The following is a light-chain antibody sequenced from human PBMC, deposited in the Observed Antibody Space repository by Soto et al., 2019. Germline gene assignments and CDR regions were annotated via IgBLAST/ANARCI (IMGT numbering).Light chain of an antibody. CDR2: SNS. V-gene: IGLV1-44*01. CDR1: SSNIGSNS. CDR3: AAWDDSLNGPV. Sequence: QSVLTQPPSASGTPGQRVTISCSGSSSNIGSNSVNWYQQLPGTAPKLLIYSNSLRPSGVPDRFSGSKSGTSASLAISGLQSVDEADYYCAAWDDSLNGPVFGGGTQLTVL. J-gene: IGLJ2*01.